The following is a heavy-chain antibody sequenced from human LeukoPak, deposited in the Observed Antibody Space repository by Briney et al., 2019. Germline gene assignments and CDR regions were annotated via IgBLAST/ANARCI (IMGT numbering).Heavy chain of an antibody. J-gene: IGHJ4*02. CDR1: GGSFSGYY. D-gene: IGHD2-21*02. V-gene: IGHV4-34*01. CDR2: INHSGST. CDR3: ARGTAPAPGY. Sequence: SETLSLTCAVFGGSFSGYYWTWIRQPPGRGLEWIGEINHSGSTNYNPSLKSRVTISVDTSKNQFSLKLSSETAADTAVYYCARGTAPAPGYWGQGSLVTVSS.